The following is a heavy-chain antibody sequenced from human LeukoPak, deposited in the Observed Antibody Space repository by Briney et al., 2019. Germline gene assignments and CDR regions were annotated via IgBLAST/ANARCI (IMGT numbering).Heavy chain of an antibody. CDR1: GGSISGYY. Sequence: SGTLSLTCTASGGSISGYYWSWIRQPPGKGLEWIGYMYYSGSTNYNPALKSRATISIDMAKNQFSLKLSSVTAADTAVYFCASIPYGVGAYCFDYWGEGTLVTVSS. J-gene: IGHJ4*02. D-gene: IGHD2-2*02. V-gene: IGHV4-59*01. CDR3: ASIPYGVGAYCFDY. CDR2: MYYSGST.